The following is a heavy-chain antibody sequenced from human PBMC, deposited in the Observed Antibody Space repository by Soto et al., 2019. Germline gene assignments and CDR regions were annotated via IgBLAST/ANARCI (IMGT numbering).Heavy chain of an antibody. Sequence: SETLSLSCTVSAGSISRSSYYWGWIRQPPGKGLEWIGSIYYSGSTYYNPSLKSRVTISVDTSKNQFSLKLSSVTAADTAVYYCARPYTTGCSIFGNWGQVTLVSVS. D-gene: IGHD6-19*01. CDR3: ARPYTTGCSIFGN. J-gene: IGHJ4*02. CDR1: AGSISRSSYY. V-gene: IGHV4-39*01. CDR2: IYYSGST.